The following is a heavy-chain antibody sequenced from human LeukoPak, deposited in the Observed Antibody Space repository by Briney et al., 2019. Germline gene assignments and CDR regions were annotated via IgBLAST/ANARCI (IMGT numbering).Heavy chain of an antibody. J-gene: IGHJ5*02. D-gene: IGHD4-17*01. CDR3: ARGDDYGDYNWFDP. V-gene: IGHV4-61*02. CDR2: IHTSGST. Sequence: PSQTLSLTCTVSGGSISSGSYYWSWIRQPAGKGLEWIGRIHTSGSTNYNPSLKSRVTISVDTSKNQFSLKLSSVAAADTAVYYCARGDDYGDYNWFDPWGQGTLVTVSS. CDR1: GGSISSGSYY.